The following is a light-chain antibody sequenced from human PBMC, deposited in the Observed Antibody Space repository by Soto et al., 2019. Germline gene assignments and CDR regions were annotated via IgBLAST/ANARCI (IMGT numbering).Light chain of an antibody. CDR1: SSNIGSNT. Sequence: QSVLTQPPSASGTPGQRVTISCSGSSSNIGSNTLNWYQQLPGTAPKLLISSNTLRPSGVPDRFTGSKSGTSATLAISGLQYGDEADDSCAAWDESLNGVVFGGGTQLTVL. V-gene: IGLV1-44*01. J-gene: IGLJ2*01. CDR2: SNT. CDR3: AAWDESLNGVV.